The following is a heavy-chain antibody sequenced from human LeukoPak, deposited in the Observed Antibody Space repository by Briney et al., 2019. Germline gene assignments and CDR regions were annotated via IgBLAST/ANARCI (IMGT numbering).Heavy chain of an antibody. D-gene: IGHD3-10*01. J-gene: IGHJ5*02. CDR2: MSPNSGNT. CDR3: ARGRRIGARTFDP. V-gene: IGHV1-8*03. Sequence: SVKVSCKASGYTFTSYDINWVRQATGQGLEWMGWMSPNSGNTGYAQKFQGRVTITRNTSISTAYMELSSLRSEDTAVYYCARGRRIGARTFDPWGQGTLVTVSS. CDR1: GYTFTSYD.